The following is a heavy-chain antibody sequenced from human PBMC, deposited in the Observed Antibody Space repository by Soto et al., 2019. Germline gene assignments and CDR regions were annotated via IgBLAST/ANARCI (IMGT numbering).Heavy chain of an antibody. Sequence: EVQLVESGGGLVQPGGSLRLSCTASGFIVSDTYMNWVRQAPGKGLEWVSVISNRGDTHYADSVRGRFSLSRDIADNTLLLQMNNLRVEDTAVYYCAREPRYCRGGSCSITGDAFDIWGQGTMVTVSS. CDR1: GFIVSDTY. D-gene: IGHD2-15*01. CDR2: ISNRGDT. V-gene: IGHV3-66*01. CDR3: AREPRYCRGGSCSITGDAFDI. J-gene: IGHJ3*02.